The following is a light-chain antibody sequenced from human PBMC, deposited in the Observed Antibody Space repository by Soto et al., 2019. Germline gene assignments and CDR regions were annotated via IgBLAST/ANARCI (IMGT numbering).Light chain of an antibody. J-gene: IGLJ3*02. V-gene: IGLV2-8*01. CDR1: SSDVGAYNY. Sequence: QSALTQPASASGSPGQSVTISCTGTSSDVGAYNYVSWYQQHPGKAPKLMIYDVSKRPSGVPDRFSGSKSGNTASLTVSGLQAEDEADFYCISYAGSSIWVFGGGTQLTVL. CDR3: ISYAGSSIWV. CDR2: DVS.